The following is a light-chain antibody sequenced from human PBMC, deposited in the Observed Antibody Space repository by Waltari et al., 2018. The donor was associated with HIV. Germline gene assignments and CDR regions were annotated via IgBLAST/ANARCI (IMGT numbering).Light chain of an antibody. CDR1: QGVSSY. J-gene: IGKJ3*01. CDR2: DAS. CDR3: QQRSNWVFT. Sequence: MVLTQSPATLSLSPGERATISCRARQGVSSYLAWYQQTADQATRLLIYDASNRSTGIPARFSGSASGTYFTLTISSLEPEDFAVYYCQQRSNWVFTFGPGTKVDIK. V-gene: IGKV3-11*01.